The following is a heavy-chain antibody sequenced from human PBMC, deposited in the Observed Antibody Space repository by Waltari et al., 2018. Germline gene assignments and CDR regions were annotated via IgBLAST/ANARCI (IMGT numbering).Heavy chain of an antibody. CDR2: VHRSGRT. J-gene: IGHJ4*02. D-gene: IGHD2-15*01. Sequence: GSWVRPSPQKGLGSMGQVHRSGRTNYNPSFGSRVTVSVDTSKNLVSLKVTSVTAADTAVYYCARDRGRGIYLDTWGPGTLVTVSP. V-gene: IGHV4-4*02. CDR3: ARDRGRGIYLDT.